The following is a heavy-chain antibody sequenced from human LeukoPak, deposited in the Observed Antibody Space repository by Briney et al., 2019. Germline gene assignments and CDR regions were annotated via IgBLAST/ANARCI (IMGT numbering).Heavy chain of an antibody. CDR1: GGSISSYY. Sequence: SETLSLTCTVSGGSISSYYWSWIRQPPGKGLEWIGYIYYSGSTNYNPSLKSRVTISVDTSKNQFSPKLSSVTAADTALYYCARVDYYYYYYMDVWGKGTTVTVSS. CDR3: ARVDYYYYYYMDV. CDR2: IYYSGST. J-gene: IGHJ6*03. V-gene: IGHV4-59*01.